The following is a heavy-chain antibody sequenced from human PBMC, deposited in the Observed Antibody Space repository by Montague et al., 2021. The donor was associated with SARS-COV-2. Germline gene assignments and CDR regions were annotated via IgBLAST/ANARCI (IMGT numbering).Heavy chain of an antibody. CDR1: GGSLRGYY. D-gene: IGHD3-3*01. CDR3: ARGADYDFWSGFLRYKWFDP. Sequence: SETLSLTCAVYGGSLRGYYWAWIRQTPAKGLEWIGEINHSGSTNYNPSLKSRLTISVDTSKKQFSLKLNSMTAADTAVYYCARGADYDFWSGFLRYKWFDPWGLGTPVTVSS. V-gene: IGHV4-34*01. CDR2: INHSGST. J-gene: IGHJ5*02.